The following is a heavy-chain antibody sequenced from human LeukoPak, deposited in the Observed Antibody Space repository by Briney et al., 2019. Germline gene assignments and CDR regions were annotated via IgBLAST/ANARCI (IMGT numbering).Heavy chain of an antibody. CDR3: ARDYYWRENYFDY. CDR2: ISVYNGNT. Sequence: ASVKLSCKASVYTFTSYGISWVRQAPGQGLEWMGWISVYNGNTNYAQKLQGRVTMTTDTSTSTAYMELRRLRSDDTAVYCCARDYYWRENYFDYWGQGTLVTVSS. J-gene: IGHJ4*02. D-gene: IGHD2-8*01. CDR1: VYTFTSYG. V-gene: IGHV1-18*01.